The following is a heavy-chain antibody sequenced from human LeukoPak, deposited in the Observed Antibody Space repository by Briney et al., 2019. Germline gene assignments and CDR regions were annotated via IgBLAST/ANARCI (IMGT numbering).Heavy chain of an antibody. Sequence: GGSLRLSCVVSGFNFDNFAMHWVRQPLGKGLEWVAVISHDARTKYYADSMKGRITISRDNSKNTLFLQMNNLRTEDTAVYFCARPSPPGDGYNPPDHWGQGTLVTVSS. J-gene: IGHJ5*02. V-gene: IGHV3-30*04. CDR3: ARPSPPGDGYNPPDH. CDR2: ISHDARTK. D-gene: IGHD5-24*01. CDR1: GFNFDNFA.